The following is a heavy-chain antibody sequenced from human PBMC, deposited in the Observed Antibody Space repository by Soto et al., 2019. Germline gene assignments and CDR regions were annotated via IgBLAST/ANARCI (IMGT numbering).Heavy chain of an antibody. V-gene: IGHV3-30*18. Sequence: VQLVESGGGVVQPGRSLRLSCAASGFTFSSYGMHWVRQAPGKGLEWVAVISYDGSNKYYADSVKGRFTISRDNSKKQLYLPMNSLRAEDTAVYYCAKEVWPYPKARSTYWFDPWGQGTLVTVSS. CDR1: GFTFSSYG. CDR3: AKEVWPYPKARSTYWFDP. D-gene: IGHD3-16*01. CDR2: ISYDGSNK. J-gene: IGHJ5*02.